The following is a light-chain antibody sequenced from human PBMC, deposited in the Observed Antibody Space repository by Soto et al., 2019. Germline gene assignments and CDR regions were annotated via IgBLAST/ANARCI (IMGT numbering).Light chain of an antibody. CDR2: AAS. Sequence: IQLTQSPSSLSASVGDRVTITCRASQGISSYLAWYQQKPGKDPKLLIYAASTLQSGVPSRFSGSGSGTDFTLTISSLQPEDFATYYCQQLNSYSITFGQGTRLEIK. CDR1: QGISSY. V-gene: IGKV1-9*01. J-gene: IGKJ5*01. CDR3: QQLNSYSIT.